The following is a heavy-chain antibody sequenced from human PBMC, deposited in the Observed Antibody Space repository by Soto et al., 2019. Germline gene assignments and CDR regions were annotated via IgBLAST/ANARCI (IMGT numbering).Heavy chain of an antibody. V-gene: IGHV3-15*01. Sequence: EVELVESGGVLVKPGGSLRLSCAASGFAFTNAWMTWVRQAPGKALEWVGRIRSQIDGGTTDYAAPVKGRFTISRDDSKKPLYLQMNSLKTEDTAVYYCTTVAYGEDVSDYWDQGTLVTVSS. J-gene: IGHJ4*02. CDR3: TTVAYGEDVSDY. D-gene: IGHD4-17*01. CDR2: IRSQIDGGTT. CDR1: GFAFTNAW.